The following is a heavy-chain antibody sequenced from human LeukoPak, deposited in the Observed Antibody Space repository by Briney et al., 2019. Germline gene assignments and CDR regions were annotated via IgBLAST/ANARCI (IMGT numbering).Heavy chain of an antibody. Sequence: ASVKVSCKASGGTFSSYAISWVRQAPGQGLEWMGRIIPILGIANYAQKFQGRVTITADKSTSTAYMELSSLRSEDTAVYYCARGTAKELLPMVRGVAFDPWGQGTLVTVSS. D-gene: IGHD3-10*01. CDR3: ARGTAKELLPMVRGVAFDP. CDR1: GGTFSSYA. V-gene: IGHV1-69*04. CDR2: IIPILGIA. J-gene: IGHJ5*02.